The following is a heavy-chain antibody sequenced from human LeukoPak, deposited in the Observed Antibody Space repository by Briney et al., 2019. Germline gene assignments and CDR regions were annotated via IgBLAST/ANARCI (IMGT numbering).Heavy chain of an antibody. D-gene: IGHD2/OR15-2a*01. CDR2: LYSGGNT. CDR3: ARTLYGFYFDY. J-gene: IGHJ4*02. CDR1: GFTVSSNY. Sequence: GRSLRLSCAAAGFTVSSNYMSWVRQAPGKGLEWVSVLYSGGNTYYADSVKGRFTISRANSKNTLFLQMNSLRDEDTAVYYCARTLYGFYFDYWGQGTLVTVSS. V-gene: IGHV3-66*01.